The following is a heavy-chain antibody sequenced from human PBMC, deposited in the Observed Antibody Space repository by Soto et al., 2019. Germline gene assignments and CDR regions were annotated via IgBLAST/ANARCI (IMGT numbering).Heavy chain of an antibody. CDR3: ARLYYDFWSGYYVSYYYGMDV. J-gene: IGHJ6*02. Sequence: ASVKVSCKASGGTFSSYAISWVRQAPGQGLEWMGGIIPIFGTANYAQKFQGRVTITADKSTSTAYMELSSLRSEDTAVYYCARLYYDFWSGYYVSYYYGMDVWGQGTTVTVSS. D-gene: IGHD3-3*01. CDR1: GGTFSSYA. CDR2: IIPIFGTA. V-gene: IGHV1-69*06.